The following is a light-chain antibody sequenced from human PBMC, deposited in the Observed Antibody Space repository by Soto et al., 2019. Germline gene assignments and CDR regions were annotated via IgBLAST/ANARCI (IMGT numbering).Light chain of an antibody. CDR1: QSVSSN. J-gene: IGKJ1*01. CDR3: QQYNNWPT. Sequence: EIVLTQSPATLSLSPGESATLSCRASQSVSSNLAWHQQKPGQAPRILMYDASTRATGIPARFSGSGSGTEFTVTISSLQSEDFAVYYCQQYNNWPTFGQGTKVDIK. CDR2: DAS. V-gene: IGKV3-15*01.